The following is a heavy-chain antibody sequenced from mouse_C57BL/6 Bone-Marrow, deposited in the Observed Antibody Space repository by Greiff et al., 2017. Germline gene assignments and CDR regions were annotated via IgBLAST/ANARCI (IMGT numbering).Heavy chain of an antibody. D-gene: IGHD1-1*01. Sequence: VQLQQSGPELVKPGASVKISCKASGYAFSSSWMNWVKQGPGKGLAWIGRIYPGDGDTNYNWKFKGQASLTADNASSTAYMQLSRLTSEDSAVYFCARGHYYGSSPDYWGQGTTLTVSS. V-gene: IGHV1-82*01. J-gene: IGHJ2*01. CDR2: IYPGDGDT. CDR1: GYAFSSSW. CDR3: ARGHYYGSSPDY.